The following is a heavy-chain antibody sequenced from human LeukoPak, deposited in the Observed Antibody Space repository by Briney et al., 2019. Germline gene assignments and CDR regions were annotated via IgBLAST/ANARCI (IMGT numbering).Heavy chain of an antibody. J-gene: IGHJ3*02. Sequence: SETLSLTCTVSGGSISSSSYYWGWIRQPPGKGLEWIGSIYYSGSTYYNPSLKSRVTISVDTSKNQFSLKLSSVTAADTAVYYRARFSRAGFNDAFGIWGQGTMVTVSS. V-gene: IGHV4-39*01. CDR2: IYYSGST. CDR3: ARFSRAGFNDAFGI. CDR1: GGSISSSSYY. D-gene: IGHD6-13*01.